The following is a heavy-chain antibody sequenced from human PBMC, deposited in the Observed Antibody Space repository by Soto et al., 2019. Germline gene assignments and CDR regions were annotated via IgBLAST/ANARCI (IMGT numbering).Heavy chain of an antibody. V-gene: IGHV1-69*13. D-gene: IGHD5-18*01. Sequence: SVKVSCKSYGGTFSSYAISWVRHSPGQGLAWMVGIIPIFGTANYAQKFQGRVTITADESTSTAYMELSSLRSEDTAVYYCARVKEGIQIWLTDYYYYYGMDVWGKGTTVTVSS. J-gene: IGHJ6*04. CDR2: IIPIFGTA. CDR3: ARVKEGIQIWLTDYYYYYGMDV. CDR1: GGTFSSYA.